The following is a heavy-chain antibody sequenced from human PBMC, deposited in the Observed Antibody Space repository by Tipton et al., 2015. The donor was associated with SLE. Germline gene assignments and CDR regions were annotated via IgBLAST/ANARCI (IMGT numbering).Heavy chain of an antibody. CDR3: ARDTALGIAAAGSDACDI. CDR2: ISAYNGNT. J-gene: IGHJ3*02. D-gene: IGHD6-13*01. CDR1: GYTFTSYG. Sequence: QSGPEVKKPGASVKVSCKASGYTFTSYGISWVRQAPGQGLEWMGWISAYNGNTNYAQKLQGRVTMTSDTSTSTAYLELRSLRSDGTAVYYCARDTALGIAAAGSDACDIWGQGSMVPGAS. V-gene: IGHV1-18*01.